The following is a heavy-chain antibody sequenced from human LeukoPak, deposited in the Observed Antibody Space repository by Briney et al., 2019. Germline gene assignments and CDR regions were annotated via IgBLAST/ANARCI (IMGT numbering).Heavy chain of an antibody. CDR2: IRSDGSDT. Sequence: GGSLRLSCAASGFTLSDTWMHWVRQAAGGGLVWVSRIRSDGSDTRYAESVKGRFTISRGNSKNTLYLQMNRLRAEDTAVYYCARAGPSSSWHKFDYWGQGTLVTVSS. V-gene: IGHV3-74*01. D-gene: IGHD6-13*01. CDR3: ARAGPSSSWHKFDY. CDR1: GFTLSDTW. J-gene: IGHJ4*02.